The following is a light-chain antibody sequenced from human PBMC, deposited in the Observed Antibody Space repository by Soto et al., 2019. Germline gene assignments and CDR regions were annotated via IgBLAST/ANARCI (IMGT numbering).Light chain of an antibody. V-gene: IGKV1-27*01. Sequence: DIQMTQSPSSLSASLGDRVTITCRASQGIGNYLAWYQLQSGKVPKLLIYAASTLQSGVPSRFSGSGSGTDCTLTISSLQPEDVATYFCQKYNSAPRTFGQGTKVEI. CDR3: QKYNSAPRT. CDR1: QGIGNY. J-gene: IGKJ1*01. CDR2: AAS.